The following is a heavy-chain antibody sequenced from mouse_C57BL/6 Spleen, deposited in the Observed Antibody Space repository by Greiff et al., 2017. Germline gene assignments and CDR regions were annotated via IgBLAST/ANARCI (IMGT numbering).Heavy chain of an antibody. CDR3: VREGATVVGTYWYFDV. CDR2: IRSKSSNYAT. V-gene: IGHV10-3*01. D-gene: IGHD1-1*01. CDR1: GFTFNTYA. Sequence: EVQRVESGGGLVQPKGSLKLSCAASGFTFNTYAMHWVRQAPGKGLEWVARIRSKSSNYATYYADSVKDRFTISRDDSQSMLYLQMNNLKTEDTAMYYCVREGATVVGTYWYFDVWGTGTTVTVSS. J-gene: IGHJ1*03.